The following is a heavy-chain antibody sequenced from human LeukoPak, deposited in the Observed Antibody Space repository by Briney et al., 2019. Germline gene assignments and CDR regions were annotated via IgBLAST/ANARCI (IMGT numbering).Heavy chain of an antibody. V-gene: IGHV4-39*07. CDR3: ARERYVDPIGDYYYYYMDV. CDR2: IYYSGST. CDR1: GGSISSSSYY. Sequence: SETLSLTCTVSGGSISSSSYYWGWIRQPPGKGLEWIGSIYYSGSTYYNPSLKSRVTISVDTSKNQFSLKLSSVTAADTAVYYCARERYVDPIGDYYYYYMDVWGKGTTVTVSS. D-gene: IGHD3-16*01. J-gene: IGHJ6*03.